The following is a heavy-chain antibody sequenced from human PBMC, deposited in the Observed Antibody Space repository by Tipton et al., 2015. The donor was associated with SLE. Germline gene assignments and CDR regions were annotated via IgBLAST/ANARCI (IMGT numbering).Heavy chain of an antibody. V-gene: IGHV4-4*07. D-gene: IGHD4-11*01. CDR1: GGSISSYY. J-gene: IGHJ2*01. Sequence: TLSLTCTVSGGSISSYYWSWIRQPAGGGLEWIGRIYTNENTHYNPSLKSRVTMSVDTSKNHFSLKPISVTAADTAVYYCAREFLNPVTTVHYYFDLWGRGTLVTVSS. CDR2: IYTNENT. CDR3: AREFLNPVTTVHYYFDL.